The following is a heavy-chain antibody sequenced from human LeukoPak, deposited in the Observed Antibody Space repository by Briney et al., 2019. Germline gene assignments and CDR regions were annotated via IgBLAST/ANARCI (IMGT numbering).Heavy chain of an antibody. CDR1: GGSISSGDYY. Sequence: SETLSLTCTVSGGSISSGDYYWSWIRQPPGKSLEWIGYIYYSGSTSYNPSLRSRVTISVTSKNQFSLKMTSVTAADTAVYYCARSNYYASEGRFDPWGQGTLVTVSS. V-gene: IGHV4-30-4*02. CDR2: IYYSGST. D-gene: IGHD3-10*01. J-gene: IGHJ5*02. CDR3: ARSNYYASEGRFDP.